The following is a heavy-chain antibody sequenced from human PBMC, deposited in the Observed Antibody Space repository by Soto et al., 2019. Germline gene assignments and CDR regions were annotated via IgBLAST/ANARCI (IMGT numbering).Heavy chain of an antibody. CDR3: ASLEWESSGYADY. J-gene: IGHJ4*02. CDR2: ILVGGST. V-gene: IGHV3-23*01. D-gene: IGHD3-3*01. Sequence: GRSLRLSCAASGCICSSYDMSWVRQAPGKGLEWVSTILVGGSTHYEDSVKGRFTISRDGSKNTVYLQMNSLTAGDTAVYYCASLEWESSGYADYWGQGTLVTVSS. CDR1: GCICSSYD.